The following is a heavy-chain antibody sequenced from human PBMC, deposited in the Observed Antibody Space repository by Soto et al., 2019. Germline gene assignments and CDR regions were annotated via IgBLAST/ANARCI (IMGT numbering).Heavy chain of an antibody. D-gene: IGHD2-21*02. CDR2: INPSGGST. CDR3: ARGCVMVTALSGMDV. V-gene: IGHV1-46*01. CDR1: GYTFTSHY. Sequence: GASVKVSCKASGYTFTSHYMHWVRQAPGQGLEWMGIINPSGGSTNYAQKFQGRVTMTRDTSTSTVYMELSSLRSEDTAVYYCARGCVMVTALSGMDVWGQGTTVTVSS. J-gene: IGHJ6*02.